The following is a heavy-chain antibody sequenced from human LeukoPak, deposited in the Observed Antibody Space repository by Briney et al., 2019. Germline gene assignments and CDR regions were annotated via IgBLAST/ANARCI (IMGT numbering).Heavy chain of an antibody. Sequence: PGGTLTLSCAASGFTISTNHMRWVRQAPGKGLEWFPVIYSGASTYYAGSVKGRFTISSDNTKNTLYLQMHSLRAEDTAVYYYARVSRYDYDSSGYNSPFYGMDVWGQGTTVTVSS. CDR1: GFTISTNH. CDR2: IYSGAST. CDR3: ARVSRYDYDSSGYNSPFYGMDV. D-gene: IGHD3-22*01. V-gene: IGHV3-66*01. J-gene: IGHJ6*02.